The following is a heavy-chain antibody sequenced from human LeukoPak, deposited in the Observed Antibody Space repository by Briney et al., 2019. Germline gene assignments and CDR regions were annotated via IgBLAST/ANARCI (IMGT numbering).Heavy chain of an antibody. V-gene: IGHV1-8*01. Sequence: ASVKVSCKASGYTFTSYDINWVRQATGQGLEWMGWMNPNSGNTGYAQKFQGRVTMTRNTSISTAYMELSSLRSEDTAVYYCARDLYDSSGYYYGQDYWGQGTLVTVSS. CDR2: MNPNSGNT. CDR3: ARDLYDSSGYYYGQDY. J-gene: IGHJ4*02. CDR1: GYTFTSYD. D-gene: IGHD3-22*01.